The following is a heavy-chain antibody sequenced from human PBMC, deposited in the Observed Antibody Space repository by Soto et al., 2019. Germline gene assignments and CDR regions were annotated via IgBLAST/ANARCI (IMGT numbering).Heavy chain of an antibody. V-gene: IGHV1-46*01. CDR1: GYTFTIHY. D-gene: IGHD5-18*01. J-gene: IGHJ4*02. CDR2: INPSGGNT. Sequence: QVQLVQSGAEVKKAGASVRVSCKASGYTFTIHYIHWVRQAPGQGLEWMGVINPSGGNTNYAQKFQGRVTLTRDTSTSTVYMEVSSLRSEDTAVYYCARGGAYNFGYPLGHWGQGTLVTVSA. CDR3: ARGGAYNFGYPLGH.